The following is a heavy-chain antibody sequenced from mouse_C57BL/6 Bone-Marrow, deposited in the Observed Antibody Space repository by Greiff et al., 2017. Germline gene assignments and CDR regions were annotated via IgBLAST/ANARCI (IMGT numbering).Heavy chain of an antibody. Sequence: VQLQQSGAELVMPGASVKLSCKASGYTFTSYWMHWVKQRPGQGLEWIGEIDPSDSYTNYNQKFKGKSTLTVDKSSSTAYMPLSSLTSEDSAVYYCARRIYYYGSSYWYFDVWGTGTTVTVSS. CDR2: IDPSDSYT. J-gene: IGHJ1*03. V-gene: IGHV1-69*01. CDR3: ARRIYYYGSSYWYFDV. D-gene: IGHD1-1*01. CDR1: GYTFTSYW.